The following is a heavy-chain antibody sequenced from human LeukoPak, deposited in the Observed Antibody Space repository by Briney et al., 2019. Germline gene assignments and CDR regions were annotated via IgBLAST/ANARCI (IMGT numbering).Heavy chain of an antibody. V-gene: IGHV3-66*02. CDR1: GFTFSSNY. CDR2: IYSGGRT. J-gene: IGHJ4*02. CDR3: ARMGYYYSLPTFFDY. D-gene: IGHD3-22*01. Sequence: PGGSLRLSCAASGFTFSSNYMSWVRQAPGKGLEWVSVIYSGGRTYYSDSVTGGCTISRDNSKTTLYLQMNSLRAEDTAVYYCARMGYYYSLPTFFDYWGQGTLVTVSS.